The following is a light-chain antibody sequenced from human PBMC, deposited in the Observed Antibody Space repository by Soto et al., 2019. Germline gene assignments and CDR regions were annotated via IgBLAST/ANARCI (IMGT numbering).Light chain of an antibody. CDR3: GTWHSSLSAADVV. CDR1: SSNIGDNY. V-gene: IGLV1-51*01. Sequence: QSVLTQPPSVSAAPGQKVTISCSGSSSNIGDNYVSWYQQLPGTAPKLLIYDNNKRPSGIPDRFSGSKSGTSATLGITGLQTGDEADYYCGTWHSSLSAADVVFGGGTKVTVL. J-gene: IGLJ2*01. CDR2: DNN.